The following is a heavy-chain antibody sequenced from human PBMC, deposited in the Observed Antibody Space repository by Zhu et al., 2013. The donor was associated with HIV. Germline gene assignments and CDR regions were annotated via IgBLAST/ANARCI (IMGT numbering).Heavy chain of an antibody. D-gene: IGHD4-17*01. V-gene: IGHV1-69-2*01. Sequence: EVQLVQSGAEVKKPGATVKISCKVSGYTFTDYYMHWVQQAPGKGLEWMGLVDPEDGETIYAEKFQGRVTITADTSTDTAYMELSSLRSEDTAVYYCATRRTLGVTTLYYYGMDVWAKDDVTVSS. CDR3: ATRRTLGVTTLYYYGMDV. CDR2: VDPEDGET. CDR1: GYTFTDYY. J-gene: IGHJ6*04.